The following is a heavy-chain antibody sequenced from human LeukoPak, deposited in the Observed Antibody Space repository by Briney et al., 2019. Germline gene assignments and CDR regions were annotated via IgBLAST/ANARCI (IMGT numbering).Heavy chain of an antibody. Sequence: PSETLSLTCAVYGGSFSGYYWSWIRQPPGKGLEWIGEINHSGSTNYNPSLKSRVTISVDTSKNQFSLKLSSVTAADTAVYYCARGTIFGVVIFDAFDIWGQGTMVTVSS. V-gene: IGHV4-34*01. CDR3: ARGTIFGVVIFDAFDI. D-gene: IGHD3-3*01. J-gene: IGHJ3*02. CDR1: GGSFSGYY. CDR2: INHSGST.